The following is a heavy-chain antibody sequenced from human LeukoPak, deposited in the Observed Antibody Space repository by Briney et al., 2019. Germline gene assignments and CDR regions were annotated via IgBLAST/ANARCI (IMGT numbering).Heavy chain of an antibody. CDR3: ARDRPSRAPFDY. CDR1: GGSISSSSYY. Sequence: PSETLSLTCTVSGGSISSSSYYWGWIRQPPGKGLEWIGSIYYSGSTYYNPSLKSRVTISVDTSKNQFSLKLSSVTAADTAVYYCARDRPSRAPFDYWGQGTLVTVSS. CDR2: IYYSGST. J-gene: IGHJ4*02. V-gene: IGHV4-39*07.